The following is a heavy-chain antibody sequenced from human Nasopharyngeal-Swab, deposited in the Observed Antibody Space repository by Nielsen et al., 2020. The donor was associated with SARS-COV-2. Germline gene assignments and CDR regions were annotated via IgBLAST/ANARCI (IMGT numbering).Heavy chain of an antibody. CDR2: IFSNDEK. Sequence: SGPTLVKPTETLTLTCTVSGFSLSHARMGVSWIRQPPGKALEWLAHIFSNDEKSYSTSLKSRLTISKDTSKSQVVLTMTNMDPVDTATYYCARSYCSGGSCLLDYWGQGTLVTVSS. D-gene: IGHD2-15*01. J-gene: IGHJ4*02. CDR1: GFSLSHARMG. V-gene: IGHV2-26*01. CDR3: ARSYCSGGSCLLDY.